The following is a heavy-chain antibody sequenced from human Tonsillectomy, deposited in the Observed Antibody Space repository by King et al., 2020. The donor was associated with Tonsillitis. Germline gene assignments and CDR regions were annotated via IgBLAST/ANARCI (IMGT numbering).Heavy chain of an antibody. J-gene: IGHJ6*02. D-gene: IGHD1-1*01. CDR2: IKQDGSEK. CDR1: GFTFSDYW. V-gene: IGHV3-7*03. CDR3: AGGCKWNCYYYYGMDV. Sequence: VQLVESGGGLVQPGGSLRLSCAASGFTFSDYWMNWVRQAPGKGLEWVANIKQDGSEKYYVDSVKGRFTISRDSAKKSLYLQMSSLGAEDTAVYYCAGGCKWNCYYYYGMDVWGQGTTVTVSS.